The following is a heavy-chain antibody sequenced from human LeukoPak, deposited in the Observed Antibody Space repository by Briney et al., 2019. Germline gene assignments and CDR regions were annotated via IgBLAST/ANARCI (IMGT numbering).Heavy chain of an antibody. J-gene: IGHJ5*02. Sequence: SETLSLTCTVSGGSISSGGYYWSWLRQYPGKGLEWIGYIYYSGSTYYNPSLKSRVTISVDTSKNQFSLKLSSVTAADTAVYYCAREGGYCSSTSCAKTFDPWGQGTLVTVSS. D-gene: IGHD2-2*01. CDR1: GGSISSGGYY. CDR3: AREGGYCSSTSCAKTFDP. CDR2: IYYSGST. V-gene: IGHV4-31*03.